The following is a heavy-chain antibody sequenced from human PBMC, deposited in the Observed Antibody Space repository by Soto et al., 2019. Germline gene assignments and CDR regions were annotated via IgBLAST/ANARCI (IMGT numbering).Heavy chain of an antibody. J-gene: IGHJ6*02. CDR3: ARESVYIVSTTRVSGGMDV. CDR2: INPGGGST. V-gene: IGHV1-46*01. CDR1: GYTFTSYY. Sequence: QVQLVQSGAEVKKPGASVKVSCKASGYTFTSYYMHWVRQAPGQGLEWMGIINPGGGSTSYAQKFQGRVTMTRDTSTSTVYMELSSLRSEDTAVYYCARESVYIVSTTRVSGGMDVWGQGTTVTVSS. D-gene: IGHD5-12*01.